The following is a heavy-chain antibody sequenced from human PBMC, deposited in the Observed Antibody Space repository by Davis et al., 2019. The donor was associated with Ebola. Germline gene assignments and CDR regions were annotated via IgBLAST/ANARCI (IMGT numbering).Heavy chain of an antibody. CDR3: ARNSYSTSSGDWFDP. Sequence: SETLSLTCTVSGGALGSGTHFWSWIRQHPGRGLEWIGYVFHSGSTFFNPYLKSRVSMSVDASKNQFSLTLRSVTAADTAVYYCARNSYSTSSGDWFDPWGQGTAVTVSS. V-gene: IGHV4-31*03. CDR1: GGALGSGTHF. CDR2: VFHSGST. D-gene: IGHD2/OR15-2a*01. J-gene: IGHJ5*02.